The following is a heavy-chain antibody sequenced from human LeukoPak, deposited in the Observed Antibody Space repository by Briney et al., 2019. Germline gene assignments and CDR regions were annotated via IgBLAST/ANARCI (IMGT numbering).Heavy chain of an antibody. D-gene: IGHD6-6*01. J-gene: IGHJ4*02. CDR2: IWYDGSNK. V-gene: IGHV3-33*08. CDR3: ARDRSSSSTTFDY. CDR1: GFTFSNYA. Sequence: TGGSLRLSCAASGFTFSNYAMHWVRQAPGKGLEWVAVIWYDGSNKYYADSVKGRFTISRDNSKNTLYLQMNSLRAEDTAVYYCARDRSSSSTTFDYWGQGTLVTVSS.